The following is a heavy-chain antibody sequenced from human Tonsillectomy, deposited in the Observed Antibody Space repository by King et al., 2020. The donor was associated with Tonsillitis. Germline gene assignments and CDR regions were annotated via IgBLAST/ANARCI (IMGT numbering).Heavy chain of an antibody. CDR2: ISSSGSTI. CDR1: GFTFSSYE. J-gene: IGHJ6*03. CDR3: ASDPPPSDYYYHYMDV. Sequence: VQLVESGGGLVQPGGSLRLSCAASGFTFSSYELNLVRLAPGRGLEWVSYISSSGSTIYYADSVKGRFTISRDNAKNSLYLQMNSLRAEETAVYYCASDPPPSDYYYHYMDVWGKGTTVTVSS. V-gene: IGHV3-48*03.